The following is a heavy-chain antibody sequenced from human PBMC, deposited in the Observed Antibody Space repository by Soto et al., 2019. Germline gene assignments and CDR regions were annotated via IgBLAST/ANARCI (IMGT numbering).Heavy chain of an antibody. CDR2: INPNRGGT. J-gene: IGHJ6*02. CDR3: AREAMVRGVISYYGMDV. V-gene: IGHV1-2*02. D-gene: IGHD3-10*01. Sequence: ASVKVSCKASGYTFTGDYMHWVRQAPGQGLEWMGWINPNRGGTNYAQMFQGRVTMTRDTSISTAYMELSRLRSDDTAVYYCAREAMVRGVISYYGMDVWGQGTTVTVSS. CDR1: GYTFTGDY.